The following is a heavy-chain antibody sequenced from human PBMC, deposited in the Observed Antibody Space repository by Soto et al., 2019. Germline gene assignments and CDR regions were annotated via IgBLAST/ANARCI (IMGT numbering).Heavy chain of an antibody. Sequence: SETLSLTCTVSGSDITTYYWSWLRQSPGKGLEWIGHIYDTGSTTYNPSLKSRVTISVDTSNKQFSLRLTSVTAADTAVYYCARCPIDHNWFDPWGQGTLVTVSS. V-gene: IGHV4-59*01. D-gene: IGHD3-9*01. CDR3: ARCPIDHNWFDP. J-gene: IGHJ5*02. CDR1: GSDITTYY. CDR2: IYDTGST.